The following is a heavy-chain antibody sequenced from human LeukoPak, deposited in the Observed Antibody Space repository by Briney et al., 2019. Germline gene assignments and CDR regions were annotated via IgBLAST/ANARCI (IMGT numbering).Heavy chain of an antibody. Sequence: PSETLSLTCTVSGYSISSGYYWGWIRQPPGKGLEWIGSIYHSGSTYYNPSLKSRVTISVDTSKNQFSLKLSSVTAADTAVYHCKGSSGYSYYYYMDVWGKGTTVTVSS. CDR3: KGSSGYSYYYYMDV. CDR1: GYSISSGYY. D-gene: IGHD3-22*01. J-gene: IGHJ6*03. CDR2: IYHSGST. V-gene: IGHV4-38-2*02.